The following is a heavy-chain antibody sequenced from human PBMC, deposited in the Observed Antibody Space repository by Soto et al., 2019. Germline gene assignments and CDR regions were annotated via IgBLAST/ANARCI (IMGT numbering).Heavy chain of an antibody. CDR3: ARDRGATAIESQGFIDGLDF. CDR2: ISSRSSYI. V-gene: IGHV3-21*01. D-gene: IGHD2-21*02. CDR1: GFTFSNYK. Sequence: GSYPGLSCAASGFTFSNYKMNWVRQAPGKGREWVSSISSRSSYIYYADSVKGRFTISRDNAKNSLYLQMDSLRAEDTALYYCARDRGATAIESQGFIDGLDFWGQGT. J-gene: IGHJ6*02.